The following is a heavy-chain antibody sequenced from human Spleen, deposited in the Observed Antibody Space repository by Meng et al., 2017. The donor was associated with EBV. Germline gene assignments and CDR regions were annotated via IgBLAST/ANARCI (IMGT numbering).Heavy chain of an antibody. D-gene: IGHD3-10*01. J-gene: IGHJ5*02. Sequence: HGQLVQSGAEVKKPGASVKVSCKASGYTFTDYYMHWVRQAPGQGLEWMGRINPNSGATNYAQNFQGRVTMTRDTSISAAYMELSRLRSDDTAVYYCARDHEDTMVRGVINWFDPWGQGTLVTVSS. CDR2: INPNSGAT. CDR1: GYTFTDYY. CDR3: ARDHEDTMVRGVINWFDP. V-gene: IGHV1-2*06.